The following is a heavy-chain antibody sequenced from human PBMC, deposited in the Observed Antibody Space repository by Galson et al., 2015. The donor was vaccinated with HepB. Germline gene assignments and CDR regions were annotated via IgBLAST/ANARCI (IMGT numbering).Heavy chain of an antibody. CDR2: ISYDGSNK. V-gene: IGHV3-30*18. CDR3: AKDQGCSGGSCYGMDV. Sequence: SLRLSCAASGFTLSSYGMHWVRQAPGKGLEWVAVISYDGSNKYYADSVKGRFTISRDNSKNTLYLQMNSLRAEDTAVYYCAKDQGCSGGSCYGMDVWGQGTTVTVSS. D-gene: IGHD2-15*01. J-gene: IGHJ6*02. CDR1: GFTLSSYG.